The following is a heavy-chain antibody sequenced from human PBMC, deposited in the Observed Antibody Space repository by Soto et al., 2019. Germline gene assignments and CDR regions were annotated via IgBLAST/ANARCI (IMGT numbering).Heavy chain of an antibody. Sequence: EVQLVESGGGLVKPGGSLRLSCAASGFTFSSYSMNWVRQAPGKGLEWVSSISSSSSYIYYADSVKGRFTISRDNAKNSLYLQMNSLRAEDTAVYYWARGRRKDGDSSSDDAFDIWGQGTMVTVSS. J-gene: IGHJ3*02. CDR2: ISSSSSYI. D-gene: IGHD6-6*01. CDR1: GFTFSSYS. CDR3: ARGRRKDGDSSSDDAFDI. V-gene: IGHV3-21*01.